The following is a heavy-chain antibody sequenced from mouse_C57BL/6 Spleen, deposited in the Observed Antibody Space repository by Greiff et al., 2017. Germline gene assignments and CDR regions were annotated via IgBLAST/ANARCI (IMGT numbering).Heavy chain of an antibody. V-gene: IGHV1-69*01. CDR1: GYTFTSYW. Sequence: VQLQQPGAELVMPGASVKLSCKASGYTFTSYWMHWVKQRPGQGLEWIGEIDPSDSYTNYNQKFKGKSTLTVDKSSSTAYMQLSSLPSEDSAVYYCARSMGLDYQYYFDYWGQGTTLTVSS. J-gene: IGHJ2*01. D-gene: IGHD2-4*01. CDR2: IDPSDSYT. CDR3: ARSMGLDYQYYFDY.